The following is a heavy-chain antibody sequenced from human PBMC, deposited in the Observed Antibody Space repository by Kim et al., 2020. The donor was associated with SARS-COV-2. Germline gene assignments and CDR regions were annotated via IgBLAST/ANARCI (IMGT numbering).Heavy chain of an antibody. CDR3: ARDAIVVVPAAPYYYYGMDV. D-gene: IGHD2-2*01. J-gene: IGHJ6*02. Sequence: GGSLRLSCAASGFTFSSYGMHWVRQAPGKGLEWVAVIWYDGSNKYYADSVKGRFTISRDNSKNTLYLQMNSLRAEDTAVYYCARDAIVVVPAAPYYYYGMDVWGQGTTLTVSS. CDR2: IWYDGSNK. CDR1: GFTFSSYG. V-gene: IGHV3-33*01.